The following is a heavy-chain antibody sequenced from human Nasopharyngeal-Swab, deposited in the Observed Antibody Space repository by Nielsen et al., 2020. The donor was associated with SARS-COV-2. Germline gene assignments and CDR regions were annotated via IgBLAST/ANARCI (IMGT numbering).Heavy chain of an antibody. CDR2: INHSGST. J-gene: IGHJ2*01. V-gene: IGHV4-39*02. D-gene: IGHD6-13*01. CDR3: ARDSAPYSSSWYRRVYWYFDL. CDR1: GGSVSSGSYY. Sequence: SETLSLTCTVSGGSVSSGSYYWSWIRQPPGKGLEWIGEINHSGSTNYNPSLKSRVTISVDTSKNQFSLKLSSVTAADTAVYYCARDSAPYSSSWYRRVYWYFDLWGRGTLVTVSS.